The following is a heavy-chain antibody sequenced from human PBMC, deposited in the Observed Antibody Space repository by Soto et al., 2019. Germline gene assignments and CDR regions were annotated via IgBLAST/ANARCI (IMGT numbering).Heavy chain of an antibody. J-gene: IGHJ5*02. D-gene: IGHD3-3*01. CDR2: ISSSGSTI. Sequence: SLRLSCAASGFTFSDYYMSWIRQAPGQGLEWVSYISSSGSTIYYADSVKGRFTISRDNAKNSLYLQMNSLRAEDTAVYYCVRDQVPVFITIFGVRWFDPWGQGTLVTVSS. CDR1: GFTFSDYY. V-gene: IGHV3-11*01. CDR3: VRDQVPVFITIFGVRWFDP.